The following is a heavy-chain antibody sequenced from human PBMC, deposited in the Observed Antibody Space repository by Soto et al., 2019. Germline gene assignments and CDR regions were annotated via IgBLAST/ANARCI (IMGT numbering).Heavy chain of an antibody. V-gene: IGHV1-3*01. CDR2: INAGNGNT. D-gene: IGHD6-13*01. Sequence: ASVKVSCKASGYTFTSYAMHWVRQAPGQRLEWMGWINAGNGNTKYSQKFQGRVTITRDTSASTAYMELSSLRSEDTAVYYCARYSNNWFQTEGMDVWGQGTTVTVSS. CDR1: GYTFTSYA. J-gene: IGHJ6*02. CDR3: ARYSNNWFQTEGMDV.